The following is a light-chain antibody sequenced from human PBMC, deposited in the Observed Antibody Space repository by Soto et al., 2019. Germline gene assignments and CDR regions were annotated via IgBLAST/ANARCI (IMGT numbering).Light chain of an antibody. CDR2: EVD. CDR3: FSYADTILGV. J-gene: IGLJ3*02. Sequence: QPVLTQPPSASGSPGQSVTISCTGTSSDVGASNYVSWYQQLPGKAPKLIIYEVDKRPSGVPDRFSGSKSGSTASLTVSGLQAEDEAKYYCFSYADTILGVFGGGTQLTVL. V-gene: IGLV2-8*01. CDR1: SSDVGASNY.